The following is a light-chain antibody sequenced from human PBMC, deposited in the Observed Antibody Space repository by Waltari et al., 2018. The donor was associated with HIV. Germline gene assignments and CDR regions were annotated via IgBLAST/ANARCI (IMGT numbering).Light chain of an antibody. CDR3: QQYGRSPIT. CDR2: GAS. J-gene: IGKJ5*01. V-gene: IGKV3-20*01. CDR1: QSISASQ. Sequence: EIVLTQSPDTLSVSPGQSATLSCRASQSISASQLAWYQQKPGQAPRLVIYGASTRATGIPDRCSGSGSGTDFALTISRLEPEDSAVFYCQQYGRSPITFGLGTRLEIK.